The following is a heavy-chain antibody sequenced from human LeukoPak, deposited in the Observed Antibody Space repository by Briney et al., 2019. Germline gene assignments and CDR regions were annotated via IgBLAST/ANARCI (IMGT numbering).Heavy chain of an antibody. D-gene: IGHD5-24*01. Sequence: PGGSLRLSCAASGFTFSSYAMSWVRQAPGKGLEWVSTISNSGGGTYYADSVKGRFTISRDNSKNTLYLQMNSLRAEDTAVYYCARDRDGYGPFDYWGQGTLVTVSS. CDR3: ARDRDGYGPFDY. CDR1: GFTFSSYA. V-gene: IGHV3-23*01. CDR2: ISNSGGGT. J-gene: IGHJ4*02.